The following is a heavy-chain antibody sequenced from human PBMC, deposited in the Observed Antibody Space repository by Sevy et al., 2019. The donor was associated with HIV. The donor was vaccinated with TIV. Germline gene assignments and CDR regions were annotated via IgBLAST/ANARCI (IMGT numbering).Heavy chain of an antibody. CDR1: GASISSTIYY. CDR3: ARGGASYNYGYTAGRWFDP. J-gene: IGHJ5*02. D-gene: IGHD5-18*01. Sequence: SETLSLTCSVSGASISSTIYYWAWIRQSPGKGLEWFGSIHHSGSTYYNLSLKSRVTISVDTSKNQFSLNLIAVTAADTALYYCARGGASYNYGYTAGRWFDPWGQGTPVTVSS. V-gene: IGHV4-39*01. CDR2: IHHSGST.